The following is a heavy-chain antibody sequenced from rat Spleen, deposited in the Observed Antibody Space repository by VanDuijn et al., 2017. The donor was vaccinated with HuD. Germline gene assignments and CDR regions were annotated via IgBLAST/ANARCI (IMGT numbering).Heavy chain of an antibody. V-gene: IGHV3-1*01. CDR2: ISYSGST. Sequence: EVLLQESGPGLVRPSQSLSLTCSVTGSSITSNYWGWIRKFPGNKMEWMGYISYSGSTRHNPFLKSRISITRDTSKNQFFLQLNSVTTEYTATYYCARSEGRAFDNWGQGVMVTVSS. CDR1: GSSITSNY. CDR3: ARSEGRAFDN. D-gene: IGHD1-11*01. J-gene: IGHJ2*01.